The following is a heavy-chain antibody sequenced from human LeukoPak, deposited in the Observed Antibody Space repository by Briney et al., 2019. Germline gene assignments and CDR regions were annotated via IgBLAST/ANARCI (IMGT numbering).Heavy chain of an antibody. CDR2: ISGSGGST. J-gene: IGHJ4*02. Sequence: PGGSLRLSYAASGFTFSSYGMSWVRQAPGKGLEWVSAISGSGGSTYYADSVKGRFTISRDNSKNTLYLQMNSLRAEDTAVYYCAKTEGYYDSRAPFDYWGQGTLVTVSS. CDR1: GFTFSSYG. CDR3: AKTEGYYDSRAPFDY. D-gene: IGHD3-22*01. V-gene: IGHV3-23*01.